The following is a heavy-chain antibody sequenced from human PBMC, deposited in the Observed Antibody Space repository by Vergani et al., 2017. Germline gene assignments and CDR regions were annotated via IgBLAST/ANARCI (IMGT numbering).Heavy chain of an antibody. J-gene: IGHJ2*01. Sequence: EVQLLESGGGLVQPGGSLRFSCAASGFTFSSYAMSWVRQAPGKGLEWVSTISGSGGGTYYADSVKGRFTISRDNSKNTLYLQMNSLRAEATAVYYCAKTQTGASGGGYFDLWGRGTLVTVSS. CDR1: GFTFSSYA. CDR2: ISGSGGGT. CDR3: AKTQTGASGGGYFDL. D-gene: IGHD3-16*01. V-gene: IGHV3-23*01.